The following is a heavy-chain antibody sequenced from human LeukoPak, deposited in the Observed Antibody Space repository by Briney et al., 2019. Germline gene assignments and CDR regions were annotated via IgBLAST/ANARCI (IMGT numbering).Heavy chain of an antibody. CDR2: IYYSGST. V-gene: IGHV4-61*01. CDR1: GGSVSSGSYY. CDR3: ATTSGTSGVDS. J-gene: IGHJ4*02. Sequence: PSETLSLTCTVSGGSVSSGSYYWSWIRQPPGKGLEWIGYIYYSGSTNYNPSLKSRVTISVDTSKNQFSLKLSSVTAADKAVYYCATTSGTSGVDSWGQGTLVTVSS.